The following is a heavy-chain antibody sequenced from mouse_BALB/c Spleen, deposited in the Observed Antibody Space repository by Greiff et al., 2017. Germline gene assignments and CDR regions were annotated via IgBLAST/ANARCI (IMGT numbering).Heavy chain of an antibody. D-gene: IGHD4-1*01. Sequence: EVKLMESGPGLVKPSQSLSLTCTVTGYSITSDYAWNWIRQFPGNKLEWMGYISYSGSTSYNPSLKSRISITRDTSKNQFFLQLNSVTTEDTATYYCARCDWDGAMDYWGQGTSVTVSS. V-gene: IGHV3-2*02. CDR1: GYSITSDYA. CDR3: ARCDWDGAMDY. J-gene: IGHJ4*01. CDR2: ISYSGST.